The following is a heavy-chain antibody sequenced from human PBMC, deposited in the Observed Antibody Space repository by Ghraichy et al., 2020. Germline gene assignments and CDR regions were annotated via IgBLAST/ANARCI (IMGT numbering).Heavy chain of an antibody. CDR1: GYTFTSYG. J-gene: IGHJ6*02. CDR2: ISAYNGNT. V-gene: IGHV1-18*01. D-gene: IGHD2-2*01. Sequence: ASVKVSCKASGYTFTSYGISWVRQAPGQGLEWMGWISAYNGNTNYAQKLQGRVTMTTDTSTSTAYMELRSLRSDDTAVYYCARSPIVVVPAAISWQLVRGYYYGMDVWGQGTTVTVSS. CDR3: ARSPIVVVPAAISWQLVRGYYYGMDV.